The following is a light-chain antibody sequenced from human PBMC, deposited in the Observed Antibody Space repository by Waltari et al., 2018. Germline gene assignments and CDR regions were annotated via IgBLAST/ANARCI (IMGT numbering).Light chain of an antibody. CDR3: QQRSSSFT. CDR2: DAS. CDR1: LSVDTY. V-gene: IGKV3-11*01. Sequence: EIVLTQSPATLSLSPGERATLSCRASLSVDTYVGWYQQKPGQTPRLLIYDASNRATGVPARFSGTGSGTDFNLTISTLEPEDFAVYYCQQRSSSFTFGPGTRVDAK. J-gene: IGKJ3*01.